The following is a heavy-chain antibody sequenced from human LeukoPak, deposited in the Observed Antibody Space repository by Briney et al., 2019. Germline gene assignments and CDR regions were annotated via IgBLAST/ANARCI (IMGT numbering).Heavy chain of an antibody. CDR1: GVTFSAST. J-gene: IGHJ4*02. D-gene: IGHD5-12*01. Sequence: AGSLSLSCAASGVTFSASTMHWVRQASGKGLEWVGGIRSNPNSYATASAASVKSRFTISRDDSKNTAYQQMNSLETEDTAVYYCTTADTIMVWGQGTLVTVSS. CDR2: IRSNPNSYAT. CDR3: TTADTIMV. V-gene: IGHV3-73*01.